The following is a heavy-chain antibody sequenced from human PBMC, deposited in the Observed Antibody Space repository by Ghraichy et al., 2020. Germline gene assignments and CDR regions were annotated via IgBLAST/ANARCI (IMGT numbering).Heavy chain of an antibody. J-gene: IGHJ4*02. Sequence: GESLNISCAAFGFTFSYYGMNWVRQAPGKGLEWVAVIWYDGSSKYYADSVKGRFTISRDNSKNTLYLQMNSLRAEDTAVYCCARWGGSRSSVRFDYWGQGTLVTVSS. D-gene: IGHD6-13*01. CDR1: GFTFSYYG. CDR3: ARWGGSRSSVRFDY. V-gene: IGHV3-33*01. CDR2: IWYDGSSK.